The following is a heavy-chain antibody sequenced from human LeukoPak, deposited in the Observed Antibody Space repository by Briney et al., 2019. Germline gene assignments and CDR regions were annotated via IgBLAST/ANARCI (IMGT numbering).Heavy chain of an antibody. CDR1: GGTFSSYA. Sequence: ASVKVSCKASGGTFSSYAISWVRQAPGQGLEWMGWISAYNGNTNYAQKLQGRVTMTTDTSTSTAYMELRSLRSDDTAVYYCARIGVRGDYDAFDIWGQGTMVTVSS. CDR3: ARIGVRGDYDAFDI. D-gene: IGHD3-10*01. V-gene: IGHV1-18*01. J-gene: IGHJ3*02. CDR2: ISAYNGNT.